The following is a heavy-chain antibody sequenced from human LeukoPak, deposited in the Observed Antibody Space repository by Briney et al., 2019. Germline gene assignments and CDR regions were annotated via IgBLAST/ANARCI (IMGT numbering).Heavy chain of an antibody. D-gene: IGHD6-19*01. CDR2: ISPSSSTM. CDR1: GFTFSSYG. V-gene: IGHV3-48*01. Sequence: PGGSLRLSCAASGFTFSSYGMNWVRQAPGKGLEWVSYISPSSSTMYYADSGKGRFTISRDNAKKSLYLQMNSLRAEDTAVYYCAGEHTPYGSGCTAAYWGQGTLVTVSS. J-gene: IGHJ4*02. CDR3: AGEHTPYGSGCTAAY.